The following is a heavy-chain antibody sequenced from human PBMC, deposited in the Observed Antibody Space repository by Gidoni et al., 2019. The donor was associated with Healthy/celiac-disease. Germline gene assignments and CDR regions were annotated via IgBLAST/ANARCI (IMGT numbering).Heavy chain of an antibody. CDR1: GFSLSHARMG. J-gene: IGHJ5*02. CDR3: ARIVSGYCSSTSCYTRFDP. D-gene: IGHD2-2*02. V-gene: IGHV2-26*01. Sequence: QVTLKESDPVLVKPTEPLTLTCHVSGFSLSHARMGVIWIRQPPGKDLEWLANIFSNDEKSYSTSLKSRLTISKDTSKSQVVLTMTNMDPVDTATYYCARIVSGYCSSTSCYTRFDPWGQGTLVTVSS. CDR2: IFSNDEK.